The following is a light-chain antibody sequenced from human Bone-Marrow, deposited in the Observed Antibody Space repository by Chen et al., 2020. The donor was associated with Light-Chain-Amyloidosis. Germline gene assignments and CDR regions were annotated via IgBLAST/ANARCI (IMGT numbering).Light chain of an antibody. CDR1: YSDVGSHNF. V-gene: IGLV2-23*02. J-gene: IGLJ3*02. Sequence: QSALTQPASVSGSPGQSVTIACTGSYSDVGSHNFVSWYQLNPGRAPKLILYGVNNRPSGVSERFSGSKTDNMASLTISGLLGEDEADYYCCSYGGRFSLMFGGGTRLTVL. CDR3: CSYGGRFSLM. CDR2: GVN.